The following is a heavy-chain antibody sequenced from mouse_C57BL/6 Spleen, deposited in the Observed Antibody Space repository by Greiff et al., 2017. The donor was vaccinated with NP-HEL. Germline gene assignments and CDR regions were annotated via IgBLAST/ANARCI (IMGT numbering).Heavy chain of an antibody. D-gene: IGHD2-5*01. CDR2: IDPSDSET. CDR3: ARIGYSNPFAY. J-gene: IGHJ3*01. Sequence: QVQLKQPGAELVRPGSSVKLSCKASGYTFTSYWMHWVKQRPIQGLEWIGNIDPSDSETHYNQKFKDKATLTVDKSSSTAYMQLSSLTSEDSAVYYCARIGYSNPFAYWGQGTLVTVSA. CDR1: GYTFTSYW. V-gene: IGHV1-52*01.